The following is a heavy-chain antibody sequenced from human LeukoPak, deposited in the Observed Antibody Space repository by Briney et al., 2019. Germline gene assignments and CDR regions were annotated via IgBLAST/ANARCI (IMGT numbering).Heavy chain of an antibody. CDR2: INHSGST. Sequence: SETLSLTCAVYGGSFSGYYWSWIRQPPGKGLEWIGEINHSGSTNYNPSLKSRVTISVDTSKNQFSLKLSSVTAADTAVYYCASTGRCSGGNCYWDYYYYYYMDVWGKGTTVTVSS. V-gene: IGHV4-34*01. CDR1: GGSFSGYY. J-gene: IGHJ6*03. CDR3: ASTGRCSGGNCYWDYYYYYYMDV. D-gene: IGHD2-15*01.